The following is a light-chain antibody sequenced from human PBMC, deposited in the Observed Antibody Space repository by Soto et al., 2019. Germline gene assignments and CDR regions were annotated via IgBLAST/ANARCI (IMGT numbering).Light chain of an antibody. V-gene: IGKV3-20*01. CDR1: QSVSSSY. Sequence: EIVLTQSPGTLSLSPGERATLSCRASQSVSSSYLAWYQQKPGQAPRLLIYGASSRATGIPARFSGSGSGTDFTLTISRLEPEAFAVYYCQQYDSSPPMYTFGQGTKLEIK. CDR2: GAS. J-gene: IGKJ2*01. CDR3: QQYDSSPPMYT.